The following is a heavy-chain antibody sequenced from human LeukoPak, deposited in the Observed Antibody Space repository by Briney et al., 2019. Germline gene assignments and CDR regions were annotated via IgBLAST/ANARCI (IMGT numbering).Heavy chain of an antibody. CDR1: GDSISSYY. CDR3: ARGPPPDFDY. J-gene: IGHJ4*02. Sequence: SETLSLTCTVSGDSISSYYWSWIRQPAGKGLEWIGRIHPSGSTNYNPFLKSRVTLSVDTSKNQFSLRLSSVTAADTAVYYCARGPPPDFDYWGRGTLDTVSS. V-gene: IGHV4-4*07. CDR2: IHPSGST.